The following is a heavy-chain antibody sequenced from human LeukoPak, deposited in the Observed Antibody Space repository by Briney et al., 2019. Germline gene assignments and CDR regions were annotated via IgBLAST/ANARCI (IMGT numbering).Heavy chain of an antibody. J-gene: IGHJ4*02. CDR1: GFTFSDYY. CDR2: ISSSGSTI. V-gene: IGHV3-11*01. Sequence: PGGSLRLSCAASGFTFSDYYMSWIRQAPGKGLEWVSYISSSGSTIYYADSVKGRFTISRDNAKNSLYLQMNSLRAEDTAVYYCARRAPSGIAVATFDYWGQGTLVTVSS. D-gene: IGHD6-19*01. CDR3: ARRAPSGIAVATFDY.